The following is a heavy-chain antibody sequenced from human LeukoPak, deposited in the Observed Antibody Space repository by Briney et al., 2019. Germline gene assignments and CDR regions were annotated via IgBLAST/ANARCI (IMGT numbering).Heavy chain of an antibody. CDR2: ISSSSSYI. V-gene: IGHV3-21*04. Sequence: KPGGSLRLSCAASGFTFSPYSMNWVRQAPGKGLEWVSSISSSSSYIYYADSVKGRFTISRDNVKNSLYLQMNSLRAEDTAVYYCARGIEYSSSSGYYNYYYMDVWDIGTTVTVSS. CDR3: ARGIEYSSSSGYYNYYYMDV. J-gene: IGHJ6*03. CDR1: GFTFSPYS. D-gene: IGHD6-6*01.